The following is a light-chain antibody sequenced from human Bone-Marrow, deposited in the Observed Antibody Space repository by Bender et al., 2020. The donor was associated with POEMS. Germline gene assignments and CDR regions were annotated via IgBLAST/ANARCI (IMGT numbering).Light chain of an antibody. Sequence: QSVLTQPRSVSGSPGQSVTISCTGTSTDVGAYDYVSWYQQHPGKPPKLVIYHVTKRPSGLPDRFSGSKSGNTASLTISELQAEDEADYFCCSYGGRYSSVLFGGGTKLTVL. V-gene: IGLV2-11*01. CDR2: HVT. J-gene: IGLJ2*01. CDR1: STDVGAYDY. CDR3: CSYGGRYSSVL.